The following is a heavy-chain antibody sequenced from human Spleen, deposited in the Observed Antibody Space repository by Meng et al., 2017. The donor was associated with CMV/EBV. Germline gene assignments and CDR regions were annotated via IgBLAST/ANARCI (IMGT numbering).Heavy chain of an antibody. CDR2: TYYTGTT. Sequence: SETLSLTCTVSGGSISGSSYYWGWIRQPPGKGLEWIGSTYYTGTTYNSPSLQSRVTISVDTSKNQFSLKLSSVTAADTAVYYCARVLTYSDFWSHYTTFYFYSVDVWGQGTTVTVSS. CDR1: GGSISGSSYY. D-gene: IGHD3-3*01. V-gene: IGHV4-39*07. CDR3: ARVLTYSDFWSHYTTFYFYSVDV. J-gene: IGHJ6*02.